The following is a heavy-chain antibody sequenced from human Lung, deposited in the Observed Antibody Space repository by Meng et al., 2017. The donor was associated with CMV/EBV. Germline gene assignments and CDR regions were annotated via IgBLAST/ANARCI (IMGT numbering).Heavy chain of an antibody. V-gene: IGHV4-39*01. CDR2: LYYSGST. CDR3: ARHHTYYFASGPNYYFDY. CDR1: GGSISSTYYY. Sequence: SETLSLXXTVSGGSISSTYYYWGWIRQPLGRGLEWIGSLYYSGSTYYNPSLKSRVTVSVDTSKNQFSLKLTFVTAADTALYYCARHHTYYFASGPNYYFDYWGQGTXVTVSS. J-gene: IGHJ4*02. D-gene: IGHD3-10*01.